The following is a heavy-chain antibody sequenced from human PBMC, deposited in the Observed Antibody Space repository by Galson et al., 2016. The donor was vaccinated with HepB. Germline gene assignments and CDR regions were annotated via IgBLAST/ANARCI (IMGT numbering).Heavy chain of an antibody. CDR3: ARQGDGEGVGLDD. D-gene: IGHD3-10*01. CDR1: GGSISSTSYY. CDR2: IYFSGST. J-gene: IGHJ4*02. V-gene: IGHV4-39*01. Sequence: ETLSLTCTVSGGSISSTSYYWGWIRQPPGKGLEWIGGIYFSGSTYFNPSLKSRVTISVDTSKNQFSLKLSSVTATDTAVYFGARQGDGEGVGLDDWGQGTLVTVSA.